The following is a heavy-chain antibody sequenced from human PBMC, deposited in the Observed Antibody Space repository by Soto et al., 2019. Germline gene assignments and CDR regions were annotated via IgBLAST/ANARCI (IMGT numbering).Heavy chain of an antibody. CDR3: AKDSDRDYFQN. V-gene: IGHV3-23*01. J-gene: IGHJ1*01. Sequence: EVQLLESGGTLVPPGGSLRLSCAASGFTLSSHDMSWVRQTPDKGLEWVSGISASDGDAYYADPVKGRFTTSRDNSQNTLYLQMNSLRVEDTAVYYCAKDSDRDYFQNWGQGTLVTVSS. D-gene: IGHD3-10*01. CDR1: GFTLSSHD. CDR2: ISASDGDA.